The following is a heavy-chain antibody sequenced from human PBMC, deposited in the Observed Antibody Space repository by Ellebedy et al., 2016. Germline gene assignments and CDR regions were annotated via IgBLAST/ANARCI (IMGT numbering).Heavy chain of an antibody. Sequence: SETLSLTXTVSGGSVSSGSYYWSWIRQPPGKGLEWIGYIIYSGNTNYNPSLKSRVTISVDTSKNQFSLKLSSVTAADTAVYYCARDQVVATITYYYYGMDVWGQGTTVTVSS. CDR2: IIYSGNT. CDR1: GGSVSSGSYY. CDR3: ARDQVVATITYYYYGMDV. D-gene: IGHD5-12*01. J-gene: IGHJ6*02. V-gene: IGHV4-61*01.